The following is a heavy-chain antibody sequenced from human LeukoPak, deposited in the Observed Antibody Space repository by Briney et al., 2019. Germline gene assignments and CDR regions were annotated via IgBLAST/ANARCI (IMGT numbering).Heavy chain of an antibody. Sequence: SVKVSCKASGGTFISYAISWVRQAPGQGLEWMGGIIPIFGTANYAQKFQGRVTITTGESTSTAYMELSSLRSEDTAVYYCARSRRGSFLVDYWGQGTLVTVSS. CDR2: IIPIFGTA. D-gene: IGHD3-10*01. CDR3: ARSRRGSFLVDY. V-gene: IGHV1-69*05. J-gene: IGHJ4*02. CDR1: GGTFISYA.